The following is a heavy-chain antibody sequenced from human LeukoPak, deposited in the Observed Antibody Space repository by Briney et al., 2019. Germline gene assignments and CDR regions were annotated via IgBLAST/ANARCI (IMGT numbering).Heavy chain of an antibody. V-gene: IGHV1-18*01. CDR2: ISAYNGNT. CDR3: AGDQDYYGSGSFYAFDI. D-gene: IGHD3-10*01. Sequence: ASVKVSCKASVYTFTSYGISWVRQAPGQGLEWMGWISAYNGNTNYAQKLQGRVTMTTDTSTSTAYMELRSLRSDDTAVYYCAGDQDYYGSGSFYAFDIWGQGTMVTVSS. J-gene: IGHJ3*02. CDR1: VYTFTSYG.